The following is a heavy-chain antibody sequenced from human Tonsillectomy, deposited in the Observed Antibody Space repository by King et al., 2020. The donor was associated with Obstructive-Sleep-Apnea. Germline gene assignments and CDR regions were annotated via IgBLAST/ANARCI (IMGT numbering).Heavy chain of an antibody. CDR2: ISSTSSYI. V-gene: IGHV3-21*01. Sequence: VQLVESGGGLVKPGGSLRLSCAASGFTFSSYSMSWVRQAPGKGLEWVSSISSTSSYIFYAIPVKGRFTISRDNAQNSLYLQMNSLRAEDTAVYYCVQSNALDYWGQGTLLTVSS. J-gene: IGHJ4*02. CDR1: GFTFSSYS. CDR3: VQSNALDY.